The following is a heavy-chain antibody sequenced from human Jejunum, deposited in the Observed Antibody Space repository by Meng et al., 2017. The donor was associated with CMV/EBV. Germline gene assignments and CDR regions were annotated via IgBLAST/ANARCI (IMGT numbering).Heavy chain of an antibody. CDR3: ARDPSNTSGRYAYFDY. CDR2: ISVKNGEA. J-gene: IGHJ4*02. V-gene: IGHV1-18*01. CDR1: GYIFTNYD. Sequence: QVQLVQSGADAKKPGASMKVSCKASGYIFTNYDISWVRQAPGQGLEWMGWISVKNGEAKYPQNFQGRVTMTTDTTTNTAYMDLRSLRSDDTAVYYCARDPSNTSGRYAYFDYWGQGTLVTVPS. D-gene: IGHD6-19*01.